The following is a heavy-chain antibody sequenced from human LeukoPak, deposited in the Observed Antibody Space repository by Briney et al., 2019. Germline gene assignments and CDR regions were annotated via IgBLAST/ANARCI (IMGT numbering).Heavy chain of an antibody. Sequence: PSQTLSLTCTVSGGSISSASYYWSWIRQPAGKGLEWIGRIYTSGSPNYNPSLKSQVTISVDTSKNQFSLKLSSVTAADTPVYYCARQGLWSGYYRYFDYWGQGTLVTVSS. CDR1: GGSISSASYY. D-gene: IGHD3-3*01. CDR2: IYTSGSP. J-gene: IGHJ4*02. CDR3: ARQGLWSGYYRYFDY. V-gene: IGHV4-61*02.